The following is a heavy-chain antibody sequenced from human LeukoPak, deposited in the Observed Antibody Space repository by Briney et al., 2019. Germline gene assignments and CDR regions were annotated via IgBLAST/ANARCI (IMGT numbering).Heavy chain of an antibody. V-gene: IGHV4-39*01. CDR1: GGSISSSSYY. D-gene: IGHD3-10*01. CDR2: IYYSGST. Sequence: SETLSLTCTVSGGSISSSSYYWGWIRQPPGKGLEWIGSIYYSGSTYYNPSLKSRVTISVDTSKNQFSLKLSSVTAADTAVYYCARRGWFGELRGFDYWGQGTLVTVSS. J-gene: IGHJ4*02. CDR3: ARRGWFGELRGFDY.